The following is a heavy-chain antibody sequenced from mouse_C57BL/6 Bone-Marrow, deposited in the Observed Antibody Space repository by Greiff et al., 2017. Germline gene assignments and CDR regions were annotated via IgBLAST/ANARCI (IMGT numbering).Heavy chain of an antibody. CDR3: ARGVARGTWFAY. Sequence: QVQLQQPGAELVRPGTSVKLSCKASGYTFTSYWMHWVKQRPGQGLEWIGVIDPSDSYTNYNQKFKGKATLTVDTSSSTAYMQLSSLTSEDSAVYYCARGVARGTWFAYWGQGTLVTVSA. V-gene: IGHV1-59*01. CDR2: IDPSDSYT. CDR1: GYTFTSYW. J-gene: IGHJ3*01.